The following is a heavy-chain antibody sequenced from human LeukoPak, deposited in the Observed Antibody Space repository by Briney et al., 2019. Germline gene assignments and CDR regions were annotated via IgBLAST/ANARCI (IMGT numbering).Heavy chain of an antibody. CDR3: ARHRDGGYYYYYYMDV. Sequence: GESLKISCKASGYTFTDYWIGWVRQLPGKGLEWMGIIYPGDSDTRYSPSFQGQVTISADKSISTAYLQWSSLKASDTAMYYCARHRDGGYYYYYYMDVWGKGTTVTVSS. J-gene: IGHJ6*03. V-gene: IGHV5-51*01. D-gene: IGHD3-10*01. CDR1: GYTFTDYW. CDR2: IYPGDSDT.